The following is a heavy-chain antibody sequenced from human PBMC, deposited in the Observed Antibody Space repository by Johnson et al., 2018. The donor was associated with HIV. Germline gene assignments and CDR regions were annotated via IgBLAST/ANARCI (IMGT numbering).Heavy chain of an antibody. V-gene: IGHV3-48*04. CDR3: ARDGPWLQSQRDAFDI. D-gene: IGHD5-24*01. CDR1: GFTFSSYA. J-gene: IGHJ3*02. Sequence: MQLVESGGGVVQPGRSPKLSCAASGFTFSSYAMHWVRQAPGKGLEWVSYISSSGSIIYYADSVKGRFTISRDNAKNSLYLQMNSLRAEDTAVYYCARDGPWLQSQRDAFDIWGQGTMVTVSS. CDR2: ISSSGSII.